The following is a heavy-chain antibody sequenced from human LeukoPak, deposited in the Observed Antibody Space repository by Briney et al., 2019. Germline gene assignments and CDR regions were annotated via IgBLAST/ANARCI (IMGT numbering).Heavy chain of an antibody. J-gene: IGHJ4*02. CDR1: GYTFTSYD. CDR2: MNPNSGNT. Sequence: GASVKVSCKASGYTFTSYDINWVQRAPGQGLEWMGWMNPNSGNTGYAQKFQGRVTMTRNTSISTAYMELSSLRSEDTAVYYCARIVPSGNYWGQGTLVTVSS. CDR3: ARIVPSGNY. D-gene: IGHD1-26*01. V-gene: IGHV1-8*01.